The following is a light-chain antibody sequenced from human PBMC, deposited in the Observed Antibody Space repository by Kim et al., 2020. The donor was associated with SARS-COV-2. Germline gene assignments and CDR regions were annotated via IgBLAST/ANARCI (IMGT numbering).Light chain of an antibody. Sequence: SSELTQDPAVSVALGQTVRITCQGDSLRSYYASWYQQKPGQAPVLVIYGKNNRPSGIPDRFSGSSSGNTASLTITGAQAEDEADYYFNSPDSSGNHWVF. CDR3: NSPDSSGNHWV. CDR2: GKN. J-gene: IGLJ3*02. CDR1: SLRSYY. V-gene: IGLV3-19*01.